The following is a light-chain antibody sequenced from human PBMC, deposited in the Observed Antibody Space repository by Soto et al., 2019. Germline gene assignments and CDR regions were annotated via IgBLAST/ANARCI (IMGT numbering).Light chain of an antibody. CDR2: AVS. J-gene: IGLJ2*01. CDR1: SSDVGAYNF. Sequence: QSALTQPASISGSPGQSITISCTGTSSDVGAYNFVSWYQQHPGKVPKLIISAVSNRPSGVSSRFSGSKSGNTASLTISRLQAEDEADYYCSSYATSLTVVFGGGTKLTVL. V-gene: IGLV2-14*03. CDR3: SSYATSLTVV.